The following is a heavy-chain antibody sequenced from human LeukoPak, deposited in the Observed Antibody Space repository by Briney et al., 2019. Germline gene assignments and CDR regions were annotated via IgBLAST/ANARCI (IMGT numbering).Heavy chain of an antibody. CDR1: GFTFSSDW. J-gene: IGHJ4*02. Sequence: PGGSLRLSCAASGFTFSSDWMHWVRQVPGEGLVWVSRINSDGSSTAYADSVKGRFTISRDNSKNTLYLQMNSLRAEDTAVYYCAKGRLVDTAMVFDYWGQGTLVTVSS. D-gene: IGHD5-18*01. V-gene: IGHV3-74*01. CDR2: INSDGSST. CDR3: AKGRLVDTAMVFDY.